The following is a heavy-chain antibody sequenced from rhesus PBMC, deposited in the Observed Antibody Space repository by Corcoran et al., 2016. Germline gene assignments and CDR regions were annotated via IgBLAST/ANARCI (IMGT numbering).Heavy chain of an antibody. CDR1: GYSISSGYG. V-gene: IGHV4-127*01. CDR3: ARGAYSGSLDY. D-gene: IGHD3-16*01. J-gene: IGHJ4*01. Sequence: QVQLQESGPGVVKPSETLSLTCAVSGYSISSGYGWSWIRQPPGKGLEWIGYFRGSSGSTNYNPSLKSRVPISNDTSKNQFSLKLSSVTAAYTAVYYCARGAYSGSLDYWGQGVLVTVSS. CDR2: FRGSSGST.